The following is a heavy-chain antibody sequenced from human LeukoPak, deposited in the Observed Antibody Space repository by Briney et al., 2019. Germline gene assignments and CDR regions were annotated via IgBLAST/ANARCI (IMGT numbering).Heavy chain of an antibody. J-gene: IGHJ1*01. D-gene: IGHD2-2*01. CDR1: GSICTNYW. Sequence: KFGASLQISCKGSGSICTNYWIGWVRPLPGKGLEWMGIIYPGDSDTRYSPSFQGQVTISADRSISTGYLQWSSLKASDTAMYYCARTGWDCSGTSCYGYFQHWGQGTLVTVSS. V-gene: IGHV5-51*01. CDR2: IYPGDSDT. CDR3: ARTGWDCSGTSCYGYFQH.